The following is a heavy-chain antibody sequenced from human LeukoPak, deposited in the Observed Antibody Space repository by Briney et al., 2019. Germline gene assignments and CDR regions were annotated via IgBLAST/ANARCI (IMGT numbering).Heavy chain of an antibody. J-gene: IGHJ3*02. CDR3: ARVAAQVVTDDAFDI. Sequence: GGSLRLSCAASGFTFSSYEMNWVRQAPGKGLEWVSYISSSGSTIYYADSVKGRFTISRDNAKNSLYLQMNSLRAEDTAVYYCARVAAQVVTDDAFDIWGQGTMVTVSS. V-gene: IGHV3-48*03. D-gene: IGHD2-21*02. CDR1: GFTFSSYE. CDR2: ISSSGSTI.